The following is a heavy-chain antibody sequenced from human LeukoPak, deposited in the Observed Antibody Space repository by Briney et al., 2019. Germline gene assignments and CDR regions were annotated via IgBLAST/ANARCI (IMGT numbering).Heavy chain of an antibody. V-gene: IGHV4-4*07. CDR2: IYTNGGA. CDR1: GGSISSYH. Sequence: SETLSLTCTVSGGSISSYHWSWIRQPAGKGLEWIGRIYTNGGASYNPSLKSRVTISIDASKNQFSLKLSSVTAADTAVYYCAREPPGYWGQGILVTVSS. J-gene: IGHJ4*02. CDR3: AREPPGY.